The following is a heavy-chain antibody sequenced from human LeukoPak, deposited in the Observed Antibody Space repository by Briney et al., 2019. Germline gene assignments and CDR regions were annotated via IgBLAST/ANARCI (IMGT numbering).Heavy chain of an antibody. D-gene: IGHD2-21*01. V-gene: IGHV1-2*06. CDR2: INPNSGGT. Sequence: ASVKVSCKASGYTITGYYIHWVRQAPGQGLEWMGRINPNSGGTNSAQKFQGRITMTRDTSISTAYMELSRLRSDDTAVYYCARDRGGDTVSYFDYWGQGTLVTVSS. J-gene: IGHJ4*02. CDR1: GYTITGYY. CDR3: ARDRGGDTVSYFDY.